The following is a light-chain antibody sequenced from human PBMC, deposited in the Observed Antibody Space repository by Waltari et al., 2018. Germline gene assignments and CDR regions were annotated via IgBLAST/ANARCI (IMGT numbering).Light chain of an antibody. CDR3: QQYYNTPLT. Sequence: DIVMTQSPESLAVSLGERATINCKSCESVLYSSNNKNHLAWYQQKPGQPPKLLIYWASTRKSGVPDRFSGSGSETDFTLTVSSLQAEDVAVYYCQQYYNTPLTFGGGTKVEIK. CDR2: WAS. J-gene: IGKJ4*01. CDR1: ESVLYSSNNKNH. V-gene: IGKV4-1*01.